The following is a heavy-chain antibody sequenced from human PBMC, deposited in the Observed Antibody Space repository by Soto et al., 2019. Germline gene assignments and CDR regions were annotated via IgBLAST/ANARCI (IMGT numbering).Heavy chain of an antibody. CDR3: ARNLYNTGSFDH. V-gene: IGHV1-8*02. Sequence: QVQLVQSGAEVKKPGASVKVSCKASGYTFTDYDINWVRQATGQGLEWMGWMTPNSGNTGYAQKFQGRVTMTRDTSRSTAYMELNSLTSEDTAVYYCARNLYNTGSFDHWGQGTLVIVSS. D-gene: IGHD3-10*01. CDR1: GYTFTDYD. CDR2: MTPNSGNT. J-gene: IGHJ4*02.